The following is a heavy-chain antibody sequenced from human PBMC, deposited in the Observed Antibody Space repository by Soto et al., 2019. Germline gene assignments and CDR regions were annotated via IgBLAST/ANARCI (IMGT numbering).Heavy chain of an antibody. D-gene: IGHD3-9*01. V-gene: IGHV1-46*01. CDR1: GYTFTSYY. CDR3: ARRRKFDYYYYYGMDV. Sequence: SVKVSCKASGYTFTSYYMHWVRQAPGQGLEWMGIINPSGGSTSYAQKFQGRVTMTRDTSTSTVYMELSSLRSEDTAVYYCARRRKFDYYYYYGMDVWGQGTTVTVSS. J-gene: IGHJ6*02. CDR2: INPSGGST.